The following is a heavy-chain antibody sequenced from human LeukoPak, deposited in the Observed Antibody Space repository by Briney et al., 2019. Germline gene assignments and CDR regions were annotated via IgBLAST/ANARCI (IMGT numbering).Heavy chain of an antibody. D-gene: IGHD3-16*01. CDR3: DGGTGWGLNLG. Sequence: GGSLRLSCAASGFSFSNYWMHWVRQPPGKGLEWVANIKQDGSEKYYVDSVKGRFTISRDNAKNSLYLQMNSLRAEDTGVYYCDGGTGWGLNLGGGQGTLVIVSS. V-gene: IGHV3-7*03. CDR1: GFSFSNYW. CDR2: IKQDGSEK. J-gene: IGHJ4*02.